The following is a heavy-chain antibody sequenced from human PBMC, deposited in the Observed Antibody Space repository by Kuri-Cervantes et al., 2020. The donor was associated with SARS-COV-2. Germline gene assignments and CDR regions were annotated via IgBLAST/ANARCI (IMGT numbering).Heavy chain of an antibody. V-gene: IGHV4-39*07. J-gene: IGHJ4*02. Sequence: SETLSLTCTVSGGSISSSSYYWGWIRQPPGKGLEWIGSIYYSGSTYYNPSLKSRVTISVDTSKNQFSLKLSSVTAADTAVYYCARGAIAAAGTFDYWGQGTLVTVSS. CDR3: ARGAIAAAGTFDY. D-gene: IGHD6-13*01. CDR2: IYYSGST. CDR1: GGSISSSSYY.